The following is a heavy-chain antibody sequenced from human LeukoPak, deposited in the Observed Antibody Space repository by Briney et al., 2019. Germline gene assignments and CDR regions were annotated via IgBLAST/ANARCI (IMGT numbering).Heavy chain of an antibody. CDR3: ARDGTYTDYDPDFDI. V-gene: IGHV3-48*04. CDR2: ISITSSSI. Sequence: GGSLRLSCAASGFTFSSYGMNWVRQAPGRGLEWVSYISITSSSIQYADSVKGRFTISRDNAGNSLYLQMNSLRAEDTAVFYCARDGTYTDYDPDFDIWGQGTLVTVSS. D-gene: IGHD5-12*01. CDR1: GFTFSSYG. J-gene: IGHJ4*02.